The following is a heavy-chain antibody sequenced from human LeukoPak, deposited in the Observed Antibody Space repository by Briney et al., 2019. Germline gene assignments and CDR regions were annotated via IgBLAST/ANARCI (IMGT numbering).Heavy chain of an antibody. CDR1: GFTFSTFG. Sequence: GGSLRLSCAASGFAASGFTFSTFGMHWVRQAPGKGLEWVAFIRYDGSNKYYADSVKGRFTISRDDSKNTLYLQMISLRAEDTAVYYCARVSVQPEVGYYYYMDVWGKGTTVTVSS. J-gene: IGHJ6*03. CDR2: IRYDGSNK. CDR3: ARVSVQPEVGYYYYMDV. V-gene: IGHV3-30*02. D-gene: IGHD4-17*01.